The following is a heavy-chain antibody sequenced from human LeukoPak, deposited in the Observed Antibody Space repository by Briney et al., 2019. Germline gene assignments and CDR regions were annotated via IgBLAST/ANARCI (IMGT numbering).Heavy chain of an antibody. CDR2: ISYDGSNK. D-gene: IGHD2-2*02. V-gene: IGHV3-30*09. CDR1: GFTFSSYA. J-gene: IGHJ6*02. Sequence: PGRSLRLSCAASGFTFSSYAMHWVRQAPGKGLEWVAVISYDGSNKYYADPVKGRFAISRDNSKNTLYLQMNSLRAEDTAVYYCARPEKTIPRAVTYGMDVWGQGTTVIVSS. CDR3: ARPEKTIPRAVTYGMDV.